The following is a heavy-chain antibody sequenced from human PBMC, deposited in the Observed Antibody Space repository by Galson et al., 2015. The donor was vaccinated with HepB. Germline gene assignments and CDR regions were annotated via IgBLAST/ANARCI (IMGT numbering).Heavy chain of an antibody. CDR3: AKHDGNGWQSYHYYGMDV. J-gene: IGHJ6*02. D-gene: IGHD6-19*01. CDR1: GFTFSSYA. CDR2: ISGSAGST. V-gene: IGHV3-23*01. Sequence: SLRLSCAASGFTFSSYAMSWVRQAPGKGLAWVSAISGSAGSTYYPDSVKGRFTISRDNSKNTLYLQMNSLRAEDTAVYYCAKHDGNGWQSYHYYGMDVWGQGTTVTVSS.